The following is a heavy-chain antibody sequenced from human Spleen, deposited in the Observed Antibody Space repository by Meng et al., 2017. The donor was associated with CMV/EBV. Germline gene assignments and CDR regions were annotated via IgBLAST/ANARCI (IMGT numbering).Heavy chain of an antibody. CDR2: SRNKVNGYTT. D-gene: IGHD1-1*01. CDR1: GFTFSDHF. V-gene: IGHV3-72*01. CDR3: VRGYNSFDI. Sequence: SWAASGFTFSDHFMDWIRQAPGEGLEWVGRSRNKVNGYTTEYAASAKGRFTISRDESKNSLYLQMNSLKTEDTAVYYCVRGYNSFDIWGQGTMVTVSS. J-gene: IGHJ3*02.